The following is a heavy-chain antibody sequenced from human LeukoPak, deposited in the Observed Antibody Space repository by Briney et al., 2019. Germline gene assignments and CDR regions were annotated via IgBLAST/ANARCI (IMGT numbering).Heavy chain of an antibody. CDR2: ISSGSSYI. V-gene: IGHV3-21*01. CDR1: GFTISRYS. D-gene: IGHD3-10*01. CDR3: YGSGNPRDYYYYMDV. Sequence: GGSLRLSCAASGFTISRYSMNWVRQAPGKGLEWVSSISSGSSYIYYADSVKGRFTISRDNAKNSLYLQMNSLRAEDTAVYYCYGSGNPRDYYYYMDVWGKGTTVTVSS. J-gene: IGHJ6*03.